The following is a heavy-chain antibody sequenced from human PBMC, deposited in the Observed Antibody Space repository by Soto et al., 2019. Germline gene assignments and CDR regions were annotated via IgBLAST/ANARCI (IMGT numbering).Heavy chain of an antibody. D-gene: IGHD5-12*01. V-gene: IGHV3-21*01. CDR2: ISSTGDYK. CDR1: GFTFSNYS. Sequence: GGSLRLSCAVSGFTFSNYSMNGVRQAPGKRLEWVSSISSTGDYKYYTDSVKGRFTVSRDNAKNSLFLQMNSLRAEDTAVYFCARYPCTIMSTVEGSYYFYHWGLGNLVTVSS. CDR3: ARYPCTIMSTVEGSYYFYH. J-gene: IGHJ4*01.